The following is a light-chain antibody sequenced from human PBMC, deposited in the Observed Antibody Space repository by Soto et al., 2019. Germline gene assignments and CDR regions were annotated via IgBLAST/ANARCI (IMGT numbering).Light chain of an antibody. Sequence: EIVMTQSPATLSVSPGERATLSCRASQSVNTNLAWYQQKPGQAPRLLIYGGSTRATGIPARFSGSGSGTEFTLTISSLQSEDFAAYYCQQYNNWPPWMFGQGTKVEIK. J-gene: IGKJ1*01. CDR2: GGS. CDR3: QQYNNWPPWM. V-gene: IGKV3-15*01. CDR1: QSVNTN.